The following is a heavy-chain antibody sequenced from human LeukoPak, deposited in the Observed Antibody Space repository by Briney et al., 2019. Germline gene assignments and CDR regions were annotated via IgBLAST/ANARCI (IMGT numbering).Heavy chain of an antibody. D-gene: IGHD1-26*01. CDR1: GYTFTSYY. V-gene: IGHV1-46*01. CDR3: AREVRSGNLAY. J-gene: IGHJ4*02. CDR2: INPSGGST. Sequence: APVKVSCKASGYTFTSYYMHWVRQAPGQGLEWMGIINPSGGSTSYAQKFQGRVTMTRDTSTSTVYMELSSLRSEDTAVYYCAREVRSGNLAYWGQGTLVTVSS.